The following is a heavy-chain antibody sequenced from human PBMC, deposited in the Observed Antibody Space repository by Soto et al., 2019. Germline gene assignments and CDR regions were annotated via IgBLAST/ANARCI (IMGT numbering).Heavy chain of an antibody. Sequence: QVQLQESGPGLVKPSETLSLTCTVSGGSISSYYWSWIRQPPGKGLEWMGYIYYSGSTNYNPSLKSRVTISVDTSKNQFSLKLSSVTAADTAVYYCARSDGRYWGQGTLVTVSS. CDR3: ARSDGRY. J-gene: IGHJ4*02. V-gene: IGHV4-59*01. CDR2: IYYSGST. CDR1: GGSISSYY.